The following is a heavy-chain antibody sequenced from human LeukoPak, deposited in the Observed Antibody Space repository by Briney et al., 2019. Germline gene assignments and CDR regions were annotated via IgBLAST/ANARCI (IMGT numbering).Heavy chain of an antibody. D-gene: IGHD3-10*01. CDR2: IGNDGRAK. J-gene: IGHJ4*02. V-gene: IGHV3-30*18. CDR1: GFSFSNYG. CDR3: AKEEAWGVNAFDF. Sequence: GGSLRLSCVASGFSFSNYGIHWVRQAPGKGLECVAVIGNDGRAKYYADSVRGRFTISRDNSENTLYLQMDSLRSEDTAVYYCAKEEAWGVNAFDFWGQGILVTVPS.